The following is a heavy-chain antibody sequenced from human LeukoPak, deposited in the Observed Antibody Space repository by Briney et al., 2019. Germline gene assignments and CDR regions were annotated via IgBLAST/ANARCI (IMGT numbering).Heavy chain of an antibody. CDR1: GFTFSAYA. CDR3: AKSRRCSSTSCYFDY. Sequence: GGSLRLSCAASGFTFSAYAVSWVRQAPGKGLEWVSTITGSGDSTFYADSVKGRFTISRDNSKNTLYLQMNSLRAEDTAVYYCAKSRRCSSTSCYFDYWGQGTLVTVSS. D-gene: IGHD2-2*01. CDR2: ITGSGDST. J-gene: IGHJ4*02. V-gene: IGHV3-23*01.